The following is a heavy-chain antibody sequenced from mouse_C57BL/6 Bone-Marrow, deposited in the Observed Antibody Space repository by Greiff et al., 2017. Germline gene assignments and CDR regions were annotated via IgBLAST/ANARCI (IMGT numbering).Heavy chain of an antibody. CDR3: ARLHYGSSHYFDY. CDR1: GYTFTSYW. Sequence: VQLQQPGAELVMPGASVKLSCKASGYTFTSYWMHWVKQRPGQGLEWIGEIDPSDSYTNYNQKFKGKSTLNVDKSSSTAYMQLSSLTSEDSAVYYCARLHYGSSHYFDYWGQGTTLTVSS. J-gene: IGHJ2*01. V-gene: IGHV1-69*01. CDR2: IDPSDSYT. D-gene: IGHD1-1*01.